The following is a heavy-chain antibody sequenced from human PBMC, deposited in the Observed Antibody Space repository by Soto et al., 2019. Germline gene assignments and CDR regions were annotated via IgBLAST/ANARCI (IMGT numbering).Heavy chain of an antibody. CDR1: GYTFTSYA. D-gene: IGHD3-10*01. J-gene: IGHJ5*02. Sequence: ASVKVSCKASGYTFTSYAMHWVRQAPGQRLEWMGWINAGNGNTKYSQKFQGRVTITRDTSASTAYMELSSLRSEDTAVYYCARDLRRSRLLWFGELRKNEKNWFDPWGQGTLVTVSS. CDR2: INAGNGNT. V-gene: IGHV1-3*01. CDR3: ARDLRRSRLLWFGELRKNEKNWFDP.